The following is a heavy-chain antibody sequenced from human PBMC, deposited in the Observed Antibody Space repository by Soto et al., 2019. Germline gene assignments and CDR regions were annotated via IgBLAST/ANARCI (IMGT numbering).Heavy chain of an antibody. V-gene: IGHV4-34*01. CDR1: GGSFSGYY. J-gene: IGHJ6*02. CDR3: RGHDYDILTGYPSNYYYYGMDV. Sequence: SETLSLTCAVYGGSFSGYYWSWIRQPPGKGLEWIGEINHSGSTNYNPSLKSRVTISVDTSKNQFSLKLSSVTAADTAVYYCRGHDYDILTGYPSNYYYYGMDVWGQGTTVTVSS. CDR2: INHSGST. D-gene: IGHD3-9*01.